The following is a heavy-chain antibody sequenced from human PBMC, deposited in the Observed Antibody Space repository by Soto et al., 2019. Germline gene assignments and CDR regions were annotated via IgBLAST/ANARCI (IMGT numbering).Heavy chain of an antibody. CDR1: GFTFSDRY. J-gene: IGHJ4*02. CDR3: ARVHSSAYYYIY. V-gene: IGHV3-72*01. Sequence: EVQLVESGGGLVQPGGSLRLSCAASGFTFSDRYMDWVRQAPGKGLEWVGRIRNKANSYTTEYAASVKGRFTISRDDSQNSLYLQMNSLKTEDTAVYYCARVHSSAYYYIYWGQGTLVTVSS. D-gene: IGHD3-22*01. CDR2: IRNKANSYTT.